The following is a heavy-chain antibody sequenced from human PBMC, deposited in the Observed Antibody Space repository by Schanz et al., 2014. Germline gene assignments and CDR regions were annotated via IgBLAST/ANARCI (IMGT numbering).Heavy chain of an antibody. CDR1: GFVFGDYS. V-gene: IGHV3-11*05. CDR3: AASNGWNPATDY. D-gene: IGHD6-19*01. J-gene: IGHJ4*02. CDR2: ISNSGAYT. Sequence: QVQVVQSGGGLVQPGGSLRLSCAASGFVFGDYSMNWIRQAPGKGLEWLSYISNSGAYTNYADSVKGRFTISRDNAKSTLYLQMNNMRVEDTAVYYCAASNGWNPATDYWGQGTLVTVSS.